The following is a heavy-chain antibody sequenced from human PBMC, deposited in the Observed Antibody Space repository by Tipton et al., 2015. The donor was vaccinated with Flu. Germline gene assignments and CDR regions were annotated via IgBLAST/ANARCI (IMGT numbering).Heavy chain of an antibody. CDR2: INHSGST. V-gene: IGHV4-34*01. CDR3: ARQYGVYSSGWNWYFDH. D-gene: IGHD6-19*01. Sequence: TLSLTCAVYGGSFSGYYWSWIRQPPGKGLEWIGEINHSGSTNYNPSLKSRVTISVDTSKNQFSLKLSSVTAADTAVYYCARQYGVYSSGWNWYFDHWGRGTLVTVSS. CDR1: GGSFSGYY. J-gene: IGHJ2*01.